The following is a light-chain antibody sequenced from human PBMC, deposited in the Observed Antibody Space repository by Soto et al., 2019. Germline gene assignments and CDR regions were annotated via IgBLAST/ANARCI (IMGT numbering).Light chain of an antibody. J-gene: IGLJ3*02. CDR3: AAWDDSLDGQGV. CDR2: SDN. V-gene: IGLV1-44*01. CDR1: SANIGSNT. Sequence: QSVLTQPPSASGTLGQRVTISCSGSSANIGSNTVNWYQKLPGTAPKLLTYSDNQRPSGVPDRFSGSKSGTSASLAISGLQSDDEADYYCAAWDDSLDGQGVFGGGTKVTVL.